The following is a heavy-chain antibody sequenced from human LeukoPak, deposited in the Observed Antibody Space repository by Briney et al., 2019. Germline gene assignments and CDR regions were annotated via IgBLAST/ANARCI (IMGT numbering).Heavy chain of an antibody. V-gene: IGHV4-59*08. CDR1: GGSFSGYY. D-gene: IGHD3-9*01. J-gene: IGHJ4*02. Sequence: PSETLSLTCAVYGGSFSGYYWSWIRQPPGKGLEWIGYIYYSGSTYYNPSLKSRVTISVDTSKNQFSLKLSSVTAADTAVYYCARQHNYYDILTGFDYWGQGTLVTVSS. CDR2: IYYSGST. CDR3: ARQHNYYDILTGFDY.